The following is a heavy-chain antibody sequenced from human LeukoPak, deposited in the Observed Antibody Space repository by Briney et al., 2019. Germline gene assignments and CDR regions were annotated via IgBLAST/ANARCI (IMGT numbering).Heavy chain of an antibody. CDR3: ARGTTIFGVVPRHRFDP. D-gene: IGHD3-3*01. CDR1: GYTFTGYY. Sequence: ASVKVSCKASGYTFTGYYMHWVRQAPGQGLEWMGWINPNSGGTNYAQKFQGRVTMTRDTSISTAYMELSRLRSDDTAVYYCARGTTIFGVVPRHRFDPWGQGTLVTVSS. V-gene: IGHV1-2*02. J-gene: IGHJ5*02. CDR2: INPNSGGT.